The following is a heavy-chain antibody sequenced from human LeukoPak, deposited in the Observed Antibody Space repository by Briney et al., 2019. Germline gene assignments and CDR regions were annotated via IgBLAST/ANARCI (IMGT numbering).Heavy chain of an antibody. CDR3: AASNLRVSPDFDY. Sequence: ASVKVSCKVSGYTLSVLSIHWVRQPPGKGLEWVGSFNTEDGETYSAQTFQGRLILTEDTSTDTAYMELRTLRSEDTAVFYCAASNLRVSPDFDYWGQGTLVTVSS. CDR2: FNTEDGET. J-gene: IGHJ4*02. D-gene: IGHD1-14*01. V-gene: IGHV1-24*01. CDR1: GYTLSVLS.